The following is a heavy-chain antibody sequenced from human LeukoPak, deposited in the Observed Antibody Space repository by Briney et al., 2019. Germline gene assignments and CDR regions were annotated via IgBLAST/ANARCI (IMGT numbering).Heavy chain of an antibody. Sequence: SETLSLTCTVSGGSISSYYWSWIRQPPGKGLEWIGYIYYSGSTNYNPSLKSRVTISVDTSKNRFSLKLSSVTAADTAVYYCARDSVAARPGYYYYGMDVWGQGTTVTVSS. CDR2: IYYSGST. CDR3: ARDSVAARPGYYYYGMDV. J-gene: IGHJ6*02. V-gene: IGHV4-59*01. CDR1: GGSISSYY. D-gene: IGHD6-13*01.